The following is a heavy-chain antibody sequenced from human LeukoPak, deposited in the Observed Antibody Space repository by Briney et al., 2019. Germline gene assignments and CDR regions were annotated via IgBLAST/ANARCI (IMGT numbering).Heavy chain of an antibody. V-gene: IGHV4-59*01. CDR3: ARDRRWEWFGELRGTGFDY. Sequence: PSETLSLTCAVYGGSFSGYYWSWIRQPPGKGLEWIGYIYYSGSTNYNPSLKSRVTISVDTSKNQFSLKLSSVTAADTAVYYCARDRRWEWFGELRGTGFDYWGQGTLVTVSS. J-gene: IGHJ4*02. CDR1: GGSFSGYY. CDR2: IYYSGST. D-gene: IGHD3-10*01.